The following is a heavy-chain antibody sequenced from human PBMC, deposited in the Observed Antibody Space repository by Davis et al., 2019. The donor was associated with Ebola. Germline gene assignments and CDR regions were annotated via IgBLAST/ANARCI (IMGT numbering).Heavy chain of an antibody. CDR1: GFTFSSYS. J-gene: IGHJ4*02. Sequence: GESLKISCAASGFTFSSYSMNWVRQAPGKGLEWVSSISSSSSYIYYADSVKGRFTISRDNSKNTLFLQMDTMRADDTAVYYCAKGQGYSSTWYFDHWGQGTLVTVSS. CDR2: ISSSSSYI. CDR3: AKGQGYSSTWYFDH. D-gene: IGHD2-2*01. V-gene: IGHV3-21*04.